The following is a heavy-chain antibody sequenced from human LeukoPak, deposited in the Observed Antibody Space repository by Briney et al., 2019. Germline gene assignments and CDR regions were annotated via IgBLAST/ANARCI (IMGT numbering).Heavy chain of an antibody. V-gene: IGHV3-11*01. Sequence: PGGSLRLSCAASGFTFTDFYMSWMRQAPGKGLEWVSYISSSGTTIYYADSVMGRFTISRDNAKNSLYLQMNSLRAEDTAVYYCARALTGFIPGNRGQGTLVTVSS. D-gene: IGHD3-9*01. J-gene: IGHJ4*02. CDR1: GFTFTDFY. CDR3: ARALTGFIPGN. CDR2: ISSSGTTI.